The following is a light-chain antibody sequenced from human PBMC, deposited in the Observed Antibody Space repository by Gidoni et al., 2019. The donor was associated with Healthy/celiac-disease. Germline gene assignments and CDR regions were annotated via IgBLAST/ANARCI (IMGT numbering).Light chain of an antibody. CDR3: QRRSNWPPWT. CDR1: KSVSSY. V-gene: IGKV3-11*01. CDR2: DAA. J-gene: IGKJ1*01. Sequence: EIVLTQSPATLSLSPGERAPLSGRASKSVSSYLAWYQQRPGQAPRLLIYDAANRATGIPARFSGSGSGTDFTLTSSSLEPEDFAVYYCQRRSNWPPWTFGQGTKVEIK.